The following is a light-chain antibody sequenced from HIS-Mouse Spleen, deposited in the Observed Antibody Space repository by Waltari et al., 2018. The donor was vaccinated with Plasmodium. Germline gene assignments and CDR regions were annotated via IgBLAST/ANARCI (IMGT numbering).Light chain of an antibody. CDR3: AAWDDSLSGPV. J-gene: IGLJ3*02. CDR2: RNN. CDR1: SSTIGSNY. Sequence: QSVLTQPPSASGTPGQRVPIPCSGSSSTIGSNYVYWSQQRPGTAPKLLIYRNNQRPSGVPDRFSGSKSGTSASLAISGLRSEDEADYYCAAWDDSLSGPVFGGGTKLTVL. V-gene: IGLV1-47*01.